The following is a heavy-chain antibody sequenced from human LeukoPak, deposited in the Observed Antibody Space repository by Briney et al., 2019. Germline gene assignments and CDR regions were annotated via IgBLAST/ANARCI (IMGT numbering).Heavy chain of an antibody. CDR1: GFTFSSYS. CDR3: ARSRGSYPDY. V-gene: IGHV3-48*01. J-gene: IGHJ4*02. Sequence: GGSLRLSCAASGFTFSSYSMIWVRQAPAKGLEWVSYISSSTGTIYYADSVKGRFTISRDNAKNSLYLQMNSLRAEDTAVYYCARSRGSYPDYWGQGTLVTVSS. CDR2: ISSSTGTI. D-gene: IGHD1-26*01.